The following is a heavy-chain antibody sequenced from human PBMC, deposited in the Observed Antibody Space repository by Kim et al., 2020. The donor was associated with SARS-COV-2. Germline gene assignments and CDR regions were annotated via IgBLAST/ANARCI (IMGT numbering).Heavy chain of an antibody. J-gene: IGHJ4*02. Sequence: YYVDSVRGRFTISRDNAENSLFLQMNSLRAEDTAVYYCARDKFRGHFDYWGQGTPVTVSS. V-gene: IGHV3-7*01. D-gene: IGHD2-21*01. CDR3: ARDKFRGHFDY.